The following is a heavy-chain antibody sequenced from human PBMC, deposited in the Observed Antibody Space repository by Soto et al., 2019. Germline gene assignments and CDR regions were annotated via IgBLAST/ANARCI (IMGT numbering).Heavy chain of an antibody. Sequence: PSETLSLTCTVSGGSTTAYYLNWIRQPPGQGLEWIGYISYSGSTNYNPSLQSRVTISMDSSKSQFSLRLTSVTAADSALYYCARAPLSLRGVSECDPWGQGTVVTVSS. J-gene: IGHJ5*02. V-gene: IGHV4-59*01. CDR3: ARAPLSLRGVSECDP. CDR1: GGSTTAYY. D-gene: IGHD2-8*01. CDR2: ISYSGST.